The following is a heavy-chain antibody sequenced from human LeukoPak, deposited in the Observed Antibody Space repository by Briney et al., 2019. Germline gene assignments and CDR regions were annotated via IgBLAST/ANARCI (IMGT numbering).Heavy chain of an antibody. D-gene: IGHD3-22*01. CDR2: TYSRSKWNN. Sequence: SQTLSLTCAISGDSVSSTAWNWIRHSPSPGLEWLGRTYSRSKWNNDYAVSVKSRITINPDTSNNQFSLQLNSVTPEDTAVHYCARGTMIVVVKEDYWGQGTLVTVSS. CDR3: ARGTMIVVVKEDY. CDR1: GDSVSSTA. J-gene: IGHJ4*02. V-gene: IGHV6-1*01.